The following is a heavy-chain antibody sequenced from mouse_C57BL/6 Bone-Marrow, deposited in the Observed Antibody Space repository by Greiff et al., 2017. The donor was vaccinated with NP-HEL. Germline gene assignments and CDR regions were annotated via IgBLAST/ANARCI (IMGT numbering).Heavy chain of an antibody. CDR1: GFTFSSYG. CDR3: ARQGTTVVATRWYYAMDY. D-gene: IGHD1-1*01. V-gene: IGHV5-6*01. Sequence: EVKVVESGGDLVKPGGSLKLSCAASGFTFSSYGMSWVRQTPDKRLEWVATISSGGSYTYYPDSVKGRFTISRDNAKNTLYLQMRSLKSEDTAMYYCARQGTTVVATRWYYAMDYWGQGTSVTVSS. CDR2: ISSGGSYT. J-gene: IGHJ4*01.